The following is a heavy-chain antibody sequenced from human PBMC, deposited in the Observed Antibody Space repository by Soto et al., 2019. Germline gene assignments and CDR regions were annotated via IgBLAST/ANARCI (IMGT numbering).Heavy chain of an antibody. CDR1: GFIFSNYV. Sequence: QVQLVESGGGVVQPGRSLRLSCAASGFIFSNYVMYWHRQAPGKGLELVAFMSYDGTTKSYADSVKGRFTISRDKSQHTLYLQMNSLRPEDTGVYYCAREVLWSRYFDYWGQGTLVTVSS. J-gene: IGHJ4*02. D-gene: IGHD3-10*01. CDR2: MSYDGTTK. V-gene: IGHV3-30-3*01. CDR3: AREVLWSRYFDY.